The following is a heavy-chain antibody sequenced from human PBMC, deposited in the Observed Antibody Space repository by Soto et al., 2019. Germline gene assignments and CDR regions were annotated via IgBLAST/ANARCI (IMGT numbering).Heavy chain of an antibody. CDR1: GFTFSSYG. CDR2: IWYDGSNK. J-gene: IGHJ6*02. D-gene: IGHD6-13*01. Sequence: GGSLRLSCAASGFTFSSYGMHWVRQAPGKGLEWVAVIWYDGSNKYYADSVKGRFTISRDNSKNTLYLQMNSLRAEETAVYYCARAQLDSDSSSGHYYYYGMDVWGQGTTVTVSS. V-gene: IGHV3-33*01. CDR3: ARAQLDSDSSSGHYYYYGMDV.